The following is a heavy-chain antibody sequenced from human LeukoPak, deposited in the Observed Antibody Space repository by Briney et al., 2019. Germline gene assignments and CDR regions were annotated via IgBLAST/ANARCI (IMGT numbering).Heavy chain of an antibody. CDR1: GGSISSYY. CDR3: ARRRTGTTLNPNYFDY. V-gene: IGHV4-59*08. CDR2: IYYSGST. Sequence: SETLSLTCTVSGGSISSYYWSWIRQPPGKGLEWIGYIYYSGSTNYNPSLKSRVIISVDTSKNQFSLNLSSVTAADTAVYYRARRRTGTTLNPNYFDYWGQGTLVTVSS. D-gene: IGHD1-1*01. J-gene: IGHJ4*02.